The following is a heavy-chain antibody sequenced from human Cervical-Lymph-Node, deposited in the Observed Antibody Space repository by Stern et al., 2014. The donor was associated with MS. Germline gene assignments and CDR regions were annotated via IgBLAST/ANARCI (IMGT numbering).Heavy chain of an antibody. J-gene: IGHJ4*02. CDR2: ISYDGSNK. D-gene: IGHD5-24*01. CDR1: GFTFSSYA. CDR3: ARDFVEMATIFTLGYFDY. Sequence: VQLVESGGGVVQPGRSLRLSCAASGFTFSSYAMHWVRQAPGKGLEWVAVISYDGSNKYYADSVKGRFTISRDNSKNTLYLQMNSLRAEDTAVYYCARDFVEMATIFTLGYFDYWGQGTLVTVSS. V-gene: IGHV3-30*04.